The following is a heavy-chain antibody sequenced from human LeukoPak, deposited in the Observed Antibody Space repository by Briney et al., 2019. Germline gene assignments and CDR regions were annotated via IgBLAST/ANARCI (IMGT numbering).Heavy chain of an antibody. CDR1: GGSINTSYY. CDR2: ISGSGGST. D-gene: IGHD2-2*01. V-gene: IGHV3-23*01. CDR3: AKRGDIVVVPAATTFDY. J-gene: IGHJ4*02. Sequence: ETLSLTCTVSGGSINTSYYWGWIRQAPGKGLEWVSAISGSGGSTYYADSVKGRFTISRDNSKNTLYLQVNSLRAEDTAVYYCAKRGDIVVVPAATTFDYWGQGTLVTVSS.